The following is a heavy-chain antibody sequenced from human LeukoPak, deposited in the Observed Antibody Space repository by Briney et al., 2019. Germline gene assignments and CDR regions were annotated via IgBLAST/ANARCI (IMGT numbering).Heavy chain of an antibody. D-gene: IGHD4-17*01. CDR3: ARDFGEYGDAYYFDY. CDR1: GFTFSSYA. J-gene: IGHJ4*02. Sequence: PGGSLRLSCAASGFTFSSYAMHWVRQAPGKGLEWVAVISYDGSNKYYADSVKGRFTNSRDNSKNTLYLQMNSLRAEDTAVYYCARDFGEYGDAYYFDYWGQGTLVTVSS. V-gene: IGHV3-30-3*01. CDR2: ISYDGSNK.